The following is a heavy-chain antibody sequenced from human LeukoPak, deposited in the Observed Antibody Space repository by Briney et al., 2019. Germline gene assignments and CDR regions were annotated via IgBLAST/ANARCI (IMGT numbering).Heavy chain of an antibody. Sequence: GGSLRLSCAVSGFAVSSKYMTWVRQAPGKGLEWVSVIYSDGSTFYADSVRGRFTISRDNSKNTLYLQMNSLRAEDTALYYCARDLDGSGSYMWWWGQGTLVTVSS. J-gene: IGHJ4*02. CDR3: ARDLDGSGSYMWW. D-gene: IGHD3-10*01. V-gene: IGHV3-53*01. CDR1: GFAVSSKY. CDR2: IYSDGST.